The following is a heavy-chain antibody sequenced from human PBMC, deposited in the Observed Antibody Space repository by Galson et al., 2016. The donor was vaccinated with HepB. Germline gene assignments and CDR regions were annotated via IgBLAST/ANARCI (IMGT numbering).Heavy chain of an antibody. Sequence: SLRLSCAASGFTVSSNYMNWVRQAPGKGLEWVSLVYSSGTTYYPDSVKGRFTISRDTSKNTLYLQMNSLRAEDTAVYFCAREGHFDWLLYGNIGDWGQGTLVTVSS. V-gene: IGHV3-53*01. J-gene: IGHJ4*02. CDR1: GFTVSSNY. D-gene: IGHD3-9*01. CDR3: AREGHFDWLLYGNIGD. CDR2: VYSSGTT.